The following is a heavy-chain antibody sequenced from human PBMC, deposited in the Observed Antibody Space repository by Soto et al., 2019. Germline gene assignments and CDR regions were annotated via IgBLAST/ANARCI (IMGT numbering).Heavy chain of an antibody. J-gene: IGHJ4*02. CDR1: GFTFGDFW. Sequence: GGSLRLSCSASGFTFGDFWMTWVRQAPGKGLECVATIKSDGSEKYSVDSVRGRFTVSRDNAKNSVFLQMNSLRAEDTAMYYCARSIRTPDYWGQGTPVTVSS. CDR2: IKSDGSEK. D-gene: IGHD3-3*02. CDR3: ARSIRTPDY. V-gene: IGHV3-7*01.